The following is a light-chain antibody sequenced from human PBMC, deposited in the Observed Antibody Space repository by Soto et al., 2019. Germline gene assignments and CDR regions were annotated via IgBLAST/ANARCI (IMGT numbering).Light chain of an antibody. Sequence: QSVLTQPPSVSAATGQKVTISCSGSSSNFGNNDVSWYQQLPGTAPKLLIYDNNNQPSGIPDRFPGSKSGTSATLGITGLQTGDDADYYCGTWDSSLSTYVFGTETKVTVL. V-gene: IGLV1-51*01. J-gene: IGLJ1*01. CDR2: DNN. CDR1: SSNFGNND. CDR3: GTWDSSLSTYV.